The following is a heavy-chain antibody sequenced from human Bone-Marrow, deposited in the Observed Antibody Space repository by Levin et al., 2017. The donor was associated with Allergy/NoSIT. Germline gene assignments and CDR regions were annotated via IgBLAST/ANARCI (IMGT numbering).Heavy chain of an antibody. D-gene: IGHD6-19*01. J-gene: IGHJ2*01. V-gene: IGHV4-59*01. CDR2: IYYNGRT. CDR1: GDSIRSYY. CDR3: ARSRGVAVGDLFEDWYFDL. Sequence: SETLSLTCTVSGDSIRSYYWSWLRQSPGKGLDWIGYIYYNGRTHYNRSLKSRVTISLDTSTNQFSLRLSSVTAADTATYYCARSRGVAVGDLFEDWYFDLWGRGSLVTVSS.